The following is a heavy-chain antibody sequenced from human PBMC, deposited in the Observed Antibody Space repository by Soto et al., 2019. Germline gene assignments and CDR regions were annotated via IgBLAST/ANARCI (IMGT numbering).Heavy chain of an antibody. Sequence: PSQTLSLTCVISGDSVSSTSAAWSWIRQSPSRGLEWLGRTYYRSKWYSDYAVSVKSRITINPGTSKNQFSLQLNSVTPEDTAVYYGARGSYYSGSVWGQGTLVTVSS. CDR3: ARGSYYSGSV. D-gene: IGHD3-10*01. CDR1: GDSVSSTSAA. CDR2: TYYRSKWYS. J-gene: IGHJ4*02. V-gene: IGHV6-1*01.